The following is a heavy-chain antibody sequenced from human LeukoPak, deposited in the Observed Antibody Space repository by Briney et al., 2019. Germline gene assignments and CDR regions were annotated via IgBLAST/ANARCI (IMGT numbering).Heavy chain of an antibody. Sequence: ASVTVSCTASGYNFRDYYMFWIRQAPGQGLEWVGWINPKTGVTSYAQKFQGRVTVTTDTSISTLYMELNSLRSDDTAVYYCARDHVSGRDDRNFDYWGQGTLVTVSS. CDR3: ARDHVSGRDDRNFDY. J-gene: IGHJ4*02. D-gene: IGHD3-10*01. CDR1: GYNFRDYY. CDR2: INPKTGVT. V-gene: IGHV1-2*02.